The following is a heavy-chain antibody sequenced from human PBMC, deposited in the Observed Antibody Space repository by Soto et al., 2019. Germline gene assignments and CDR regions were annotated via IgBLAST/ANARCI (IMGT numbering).Heavy chain of an antibody. CDR1: GGSISSYY. Sequence: PSETLSLTCPVSGGSISSYYWSWIRQPPGKGLEWIGYIYYSGSTNYNPSLKSRVTISVDTSKNQFSLKLSSVTAADTAVYYCARKGDYGTFDYWGQGTLVTVS. D-gene: IGHD4-17*01. V-gene: IGHV4-59*08. CDR2: IYYSGST. J-gene: IGHJ4*02. CDR3: ARKGDYGTFDY.